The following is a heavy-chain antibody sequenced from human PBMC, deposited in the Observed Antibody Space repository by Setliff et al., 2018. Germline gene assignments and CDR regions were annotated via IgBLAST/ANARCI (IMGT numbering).Heavy chain of an antibody. CDR2: ISSSGGST. CDR1: GFTFSSYA. Sequence: GESLKISCAASGFTFSSYAMSWVRQAPGKGLEWVSAISSSGGSTYYADSVKGRFTISRDNSKNTLYLQMNSLRAEDTAVYYCAKGSYSYGLWGQGTLVTVSS. V-gene: IGHV3-23*01. D-gene: IGHD5-18*01. CDR3: AKGSYSYGL. J-gene: IGHJ4*02.